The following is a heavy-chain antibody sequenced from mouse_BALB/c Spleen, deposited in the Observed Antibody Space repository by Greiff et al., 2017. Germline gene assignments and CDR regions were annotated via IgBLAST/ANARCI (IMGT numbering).Heavy chain of an antibody. CDR2: INPSNGRT. J-gene: IGHJ4*01. D-gene: IGHD1-1*01. CDR3: AREGSTTVVAPYAMDY. Sequence: VQLQQSGAELVKPGASVKLSCKASGYTFTSYWMHWVKQRPGQGLEWIGEINPSNGRTNYNEKFKSKATLTVDKSSSTAYMQLSSLTSEDSAVYYCAREGSTTVVAPYAMDYWGQGTSVTVSS. CDR1: GYTFTSYW. V-gene: IGHV1S81*02.